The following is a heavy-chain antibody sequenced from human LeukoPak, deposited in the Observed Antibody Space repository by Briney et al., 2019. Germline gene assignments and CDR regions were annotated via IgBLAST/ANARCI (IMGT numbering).Heavy chain of an antibody. CDR3: AKREVVTGSRYHFDY. CDR1: GFTFSSYA. CDR2: ISGSGGSK. J-gene: IGHJ4*02. Sequence: PGRSLRLSCAASGFTFSSYAMHWVRQAPGKGLEWVSVISGSGGSKYYADSVKGRFTISRDNSKNTLYLQMNSLRAEDAAVYYCAKREVVTGSRYHFDYWGQGTLVTVSS. D-gene: IGHD3-9*01. V-gene: IGHV3-23*01.